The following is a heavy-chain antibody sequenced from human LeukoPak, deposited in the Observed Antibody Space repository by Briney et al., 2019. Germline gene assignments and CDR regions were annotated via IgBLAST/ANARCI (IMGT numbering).Heavy chain of an antibody. CDR1: GYTFTGYY. CDR3: AREARYYDSSGYSVGFDY. D-gene: IGHD3-22*01. V-gene: IGHV1-69*05. J-gene: IGHJ4*02. CDR2: INPIFGTA. Sequence: GASVKVSCKASGYTFTGYYMHWVRQAPGQGLEWMGGINPIFGTANYAQKFQGRVTITTDESTSTAYMELSSLRSEDTAVYYCAREARYYDSSGYSVGFDYWGQGTLVTVSS.